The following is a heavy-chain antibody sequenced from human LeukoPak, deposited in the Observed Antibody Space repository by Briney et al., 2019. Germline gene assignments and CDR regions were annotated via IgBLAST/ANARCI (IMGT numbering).Heavy chain of an antibody. J-gene: IGHJ5*02. D-gene: IGHD3-3*01. CDR3: ARSRARYYDFWSGYSHWFDP. CDR2: IYSGGST. CDR1: GFTFSSNY. Sequence: PGGSLRLSCAASGFTFSSNYMSWVRQAPGKGLEWVSVIYSGGSTYYADSVKGRFTISRDNAKNSLYLQMNSLRAEDTALYYCARSRARYYDFWSGYSHWFDPWGQGTLVTVSS. V-gene: IGHV3-53*01.